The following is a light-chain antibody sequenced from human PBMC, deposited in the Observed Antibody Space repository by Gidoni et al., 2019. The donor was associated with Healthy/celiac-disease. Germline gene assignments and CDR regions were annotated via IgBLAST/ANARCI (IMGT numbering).Light chain of an antibody. CDR1: KLGDKY. CDR3: QAWDSSTWV. J-gene: IGLJ3*02. V-gene: IGLV3-1*01. CDR2: QDS. Sequence: SYELTHPPSVSITPGHTASLNGSGDKLGDKYACWYQQKQGQSPVLVIYQDSKWPSGIPERFSGSNSGNTASLTISGTQAMDEADYYCQAWDSSTWVFGGGTKLTVL.